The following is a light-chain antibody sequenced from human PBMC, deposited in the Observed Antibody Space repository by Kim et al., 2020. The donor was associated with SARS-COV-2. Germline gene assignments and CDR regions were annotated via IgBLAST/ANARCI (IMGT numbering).Light chain of an antibody. CDR3: NSYRSGSSYV. CDR1: SSDVGGYNY. J-gene: IGLJ1*01. Sequence: GQSITISCTGTSSDVGGYNYVSWYQQHPGKAPNLMIYDVSNRPSGVSNRFSGSKSGNTASLTISGLQAEDEADYYCNSYRSGSSYVFGTGTKVTVL. CDR2: DVS. V-gene: IGLV2-14*03.